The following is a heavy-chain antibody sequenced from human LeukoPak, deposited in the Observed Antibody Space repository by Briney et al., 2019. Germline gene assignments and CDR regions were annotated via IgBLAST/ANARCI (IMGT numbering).Heavy chain of an antibody. V-gene: IGHV1-69*05. Sequence: VASVKVSCKASGGTFSSYAISWVRQAPGQGLEWMGGIIPIFGTANCAQKFQGRVTITTDESTSTAYMELSSLRSEDTAVYYCAREYSSGAFDIWGQGTMVTVSS. CDR3: AREYSSGAFDI. CDR2: IIPIFGTA. D-gene: IGHD6-19*01. J-gene: IGHJ3*02. CDR1: GGTFSSYA.